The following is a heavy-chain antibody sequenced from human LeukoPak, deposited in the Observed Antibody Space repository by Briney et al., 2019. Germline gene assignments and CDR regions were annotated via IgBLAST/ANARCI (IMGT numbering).Heavy chain of an antibody. CDR2: IRGSGSTI. CDR1: GFTFSDYY. CDR3: ARDAIAVAGTEFDY. Sequence: KTGGSLRLSCAASGFTFSDYYMSWIRQAPGKGLEWVSYIRGSGSTIYYADSVKGRFIISRDNAKNSLYPQMNSLRAEDTAVYYCARDAIAVAGTEFDYWGQGTLVTVSS. J-gene: IGHJ4*02. D-gene: IGHD6-19*01. V-gene: IGHV3-11*01.